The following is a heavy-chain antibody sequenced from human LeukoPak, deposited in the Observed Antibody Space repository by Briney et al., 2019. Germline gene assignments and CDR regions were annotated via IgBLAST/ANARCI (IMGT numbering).Heavy chain of an antibody. J-gene: IGHJ4*02. CDR2: INQDGSEK. Sequence: PGGSLRLSCVASGFTFSNSWMSWVRQAPGKGLEWMANINQDGSEKYYVDSVKGRFTISRDNAKNSLYLQMNSLRAEDTAVYYCAKSSWIQLWLNLDYWGQGTLVTVSS. CDR3: AKSSWIQLWLNLDY. D-gene: IGHD5-18*01. V-gene: IGHV3-7*05. CDR1: GFTFSNSW.